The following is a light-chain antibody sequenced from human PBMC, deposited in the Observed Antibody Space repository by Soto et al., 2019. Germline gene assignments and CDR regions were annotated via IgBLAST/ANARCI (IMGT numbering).Light chain of an antibody. CDR2: EVS. CDR3: CSYAGSSTYV. CDR1: SSDVGSYNL. Sequence: QSALTQPASVSGSPGQSITISCNGTSSDVGSYNLVSWYQQHPGKAPKVMIYEVSKRPSGVPNRFSGSKSGNTASLTISGLQAEDEADYYCCSYAGSSTYVFGTGTKVTVL. V-gene: IGLV2-23*02. J-gene: IGLJ1*01.